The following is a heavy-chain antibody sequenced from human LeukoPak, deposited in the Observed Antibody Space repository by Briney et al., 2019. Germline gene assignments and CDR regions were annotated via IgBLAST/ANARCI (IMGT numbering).Heavy chain of an antibody. J-gene: IGHJ3*02. V-gene: IGHV4-38-2*02. Sequence: SETLSLTCTVSGYSISSGYYWGWIRQPPGKGLEWFGSIYHSGSTYYNPSLKSRVTISVDTSKNQFSLKLSSVTAADTAVYYCARAVDIWGQGTMVTVSS. CDR1: GYSISSGYY. D-gene: IGHD6-19*01. CDR2: IYHSGST. CDR3: ARAVDI.